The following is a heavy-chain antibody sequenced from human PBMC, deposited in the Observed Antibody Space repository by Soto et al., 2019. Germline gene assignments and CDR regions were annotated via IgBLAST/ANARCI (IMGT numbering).Heavy chain of an antibody. CDR3: AREAGNYDILTGYSSYFDY. CDR1: GGSISSGGYY. J-gene: IGHJ4*02. Sequence: SETLSLTCTVSGGSISSGGYYWSWIRQHPGKGLEWIGYIYYSGSTYYNPSLKSRVTISVDTSKNQFSLKLSSVTAADTAVYYCAREAGNYDILTGYSSYFDYWGQGTLVTVSS. V-gene: IGHV4-31*03. CDR2: IYYSGST. D-gene: IGHD3-9*01.